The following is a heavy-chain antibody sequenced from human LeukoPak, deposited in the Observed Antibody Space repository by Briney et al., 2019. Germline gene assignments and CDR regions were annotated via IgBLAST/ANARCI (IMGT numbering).Heavy chain of an antibody. Sequence: SETLSLTCAVYGGSFSGYYWSWIRQPPGKGLEWIGEINHSGSTNYNPSLKSRVTISVDTSKNQFSLKLSSVTAADTAVYYCARETLHCSSTSCSPYCFDYWGQGTLVTVSS. CDR1: GGSFSGYY. CDR3: ARETLHCSSTSCSPYCFDY. J-gene: IGHJ4*02. V-gene: IGHV4-34*01. CDR2: INHSGST. D-gene: IGHD2-2*01.